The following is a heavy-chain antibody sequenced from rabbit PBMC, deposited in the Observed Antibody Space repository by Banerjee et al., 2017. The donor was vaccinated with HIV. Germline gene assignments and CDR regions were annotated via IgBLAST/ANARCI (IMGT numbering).Heavy chain of an antibody. D-gene: IGHD1-1*01. CDR3: ARHSSGDWSYFNL. CDR2: IYTGSSGST. J-gene: IGHJ4*01. CDR1: GIDFSSSYW. V-gene: IGHV1S40*01. Sequence: QSLEESGGDLVKPGASLTLTSTASGIDFSSSYWMCWVRKAPGKGLEWIACIYTGSSGSTYYASWSKGRFSISQPSSTTVTLQMTSLTAADTATYFCARHSSGDWSYFNLCGPGTLVTVS.